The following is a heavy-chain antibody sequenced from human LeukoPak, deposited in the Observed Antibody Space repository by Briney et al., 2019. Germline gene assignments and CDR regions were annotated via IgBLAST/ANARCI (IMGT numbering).Heavy chain of an antibody. D-gene: IGHD3-16*01. CDR2: IRGSGANT. CDR3: ARERSLRYYFDY. CDR1: EFTFSSYA. J-gene: IGHJ4*02. V-gene: IGHV3-23*01. Sequence: GGSLRLSCAASEFTFSSYAMTWVRQTPGKGLEWVSLIRGSGANTYYADSVKGRFTMSRDNSKNTLYLQLNSLRAEDTAVYYCARERSLRYYFDYWGQGTLVTVSS.